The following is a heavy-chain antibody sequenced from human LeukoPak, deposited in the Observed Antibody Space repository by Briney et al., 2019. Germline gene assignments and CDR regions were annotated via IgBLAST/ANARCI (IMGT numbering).Heavy chain of an antibody. V-gene: IGHV4-59*12. Sequence: LRLSCAASGVTFSSYEMNWVRQAPGKGLEWIGYIYYSGSTYYNPSLNSRVTISIDTSKNHFSLKLSSVTVADTAVYYCAMIYSNRYYMDVWGKGTTVTVSS. CDR1: GVTFSSYE. J-gene: IGHJ6*03. D-gene: IGHD4-11*01. CDR3: AMIYSNRYYMDV. CDR2: IYYSGST.